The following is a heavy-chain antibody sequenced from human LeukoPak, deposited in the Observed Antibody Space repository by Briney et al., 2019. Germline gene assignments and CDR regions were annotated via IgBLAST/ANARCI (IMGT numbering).Heavy chain of an antibody. Sequence: SVKVSCKASGGTFSSYAISWVRPAPGQGLEWMGGIIPIFGTANYAQKFQGRVTITTDESTSTAYMELSSLRSEDTAVYYCARGQQRSGGYFDYWGQGTLVTVSS. V-gene: IGHV1-69*05. CDR1: GGTFSSYA. D-gene: IGHD2-15*01. CDR2: IIPIFGTA. CDR3: ARGQQRSGGYFDY. J-gene: IGHJ4*02.